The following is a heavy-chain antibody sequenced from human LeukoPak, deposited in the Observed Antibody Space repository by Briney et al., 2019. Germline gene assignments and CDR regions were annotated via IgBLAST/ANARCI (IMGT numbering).Heavy chain of an antibody. J-gene: IGHJ4*02. CDR3: ARGIAAAGTGLDY. V-gene: IGHV1-8*01. CDR1: GYTFTSYD. D-gene: IGHD6-13*01. CDR2: MNPNSGNT. Sequence: ASVKVSCKASGYTFTSYDINWVRQATGQGLEWMGWMNPNSGNTGYAQKLQGRVTMTTDTSTSTAYMELRSLRSDDTAVYYCARGIAAAGTGLDYWGQGTLVTVSS.